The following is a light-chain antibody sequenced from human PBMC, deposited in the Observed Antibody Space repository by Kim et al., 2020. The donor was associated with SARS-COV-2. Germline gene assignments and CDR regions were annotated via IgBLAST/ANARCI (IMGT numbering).Light chain of an antibody. V-gene: IGKV1-39*01. CDR3: QQSYFAPYT. J-gene: IGKJ2*01. Sequence: DIQMTQSPSSLSASIGDRVTITCRASQNIYAHLNWYQVKPEKAPELLILAASSLHSGVSTGFSGSGSDTDFTLTVISLQPEDFATYYCQQSYFAPYTFGQGTKLEI. CDR2: AAS. CDR1: QNIYAH.